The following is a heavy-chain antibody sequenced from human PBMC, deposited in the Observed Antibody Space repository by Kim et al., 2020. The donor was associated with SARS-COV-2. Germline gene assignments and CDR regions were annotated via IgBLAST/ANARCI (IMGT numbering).Heavy chain of an antibody. CDR2: ISSDGSIT. CDR3: ARGCFRDGFDV. D-gene: IGHD3-16*01. V-gene: IGHV3-74*01. CDR1: RFTFNSYW. Sequence: GGSLRLSCAVSRFTFNSYWINWVRHAPGKGLVWVSRISSDGSITNYADSVKGRFTMSRDNAENTLYLQMNSLRAEDTAVYYCARGCFRDGFDVWGQGTTVTVSS. J-gene: IGHJ6*02.